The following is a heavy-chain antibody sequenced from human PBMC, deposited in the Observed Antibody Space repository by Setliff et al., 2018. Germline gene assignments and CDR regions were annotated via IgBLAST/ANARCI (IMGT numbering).Heavy chain of an antibody. CDR1: GGSISSSDSNTSW. CDR2: INHSGNT. J-gene: IGHJ3*01. CDR3: ARVEESYYDRSGYYASDAFGL. Sequence: PSETLSLTCAVSGGSISSSDSNTSWWSWVRQPPGKGLEWIGEINHSGNTNYNPSLKSRVTVSVDKPKNQFSLKLSSVTAADTAVHYCARVEESYYDRSGYYASDAFGLWGQGTMVTVSS. V-gene: IGHV4-4*02. D-gene: IGHD3-22*01.